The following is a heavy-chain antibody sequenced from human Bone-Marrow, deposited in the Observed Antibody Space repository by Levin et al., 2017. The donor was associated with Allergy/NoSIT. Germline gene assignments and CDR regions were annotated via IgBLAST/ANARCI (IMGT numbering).Heavy chain of an antibody. D-gene: IGHD1-26*01. CDR2: IMSDGGEK. CDR3: ARDTWEVLDY. Sequence: QPGGSLRLSCVASGFTFSQSCMSWVRQGPGKGLEWVANIMSDGGEKYYVDSVKGRFTISRDNAKNTLYLQMNSLRAEDTAVYYCARDTWEVLDYWGQGILVTVSS. V-gene: IGHV3-7*01. CDR1: GFTFSQSC. J-gene: IGHJ4*02.